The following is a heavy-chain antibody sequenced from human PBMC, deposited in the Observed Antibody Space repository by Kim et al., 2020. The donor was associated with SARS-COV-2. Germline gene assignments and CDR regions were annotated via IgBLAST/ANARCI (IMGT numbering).Heavy chain of an antibody. V-gene: IGHV4-31*03. J-gene: IGHJ3*02. Sequence: SETLSLTCTVSGGSISSGGYYWSWIRQHPGKGLEWIGYIYYSWSTYYNPSLKSRVTISVDTSKNQFSLKLSSVTAADTAVYYCARALSITMIVVVINAFDIWGQGTMVTVSS. CDR3: ARALSITMIVVVINAFDI. CDR1: GGSISSGGYY. D-gene: IGHD3-22*01. CDR2: IYYSWST.